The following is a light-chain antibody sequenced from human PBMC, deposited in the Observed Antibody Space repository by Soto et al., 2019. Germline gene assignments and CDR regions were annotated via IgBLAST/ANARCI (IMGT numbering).Light chain of an antibody. CDR3: QSYDSTLSDRYV. J-gene: IGLJ1*01. V-gene: IGLV1-40*01. Sequence: QSVLTQPPSVSAAPGQRVIISCTGSSSNIGAGYDVHWYQQRPGTAPKLLIFGNNNRPSGVPDRFSGSKSGTSASLAITGLQAEDEGDYYCQSYDSTLSDRYVFGTGTKVTVL. CDR2: GNN. CDR1: SSNIGAGYD.